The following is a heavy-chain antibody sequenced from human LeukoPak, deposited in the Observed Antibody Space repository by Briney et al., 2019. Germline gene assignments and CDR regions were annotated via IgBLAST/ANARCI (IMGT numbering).Heavy chain of an antibody. V-gene: IGHV4-39*01. CDR2: VFYSGST. Sequence: SEPLSLTCTDSGGSDSSSSYHWGWIRQPPGKGLEWIGSVFYSGSTYYNPSLKSRVTMSVDTSKNQFSLKLSSVIAADTAVYYCARLWSTDCSGGSCPHQPNYWGQGTLVTVSS. J-gene: IGHJ4*02. CDR1: GGSDSSSSYH. D-gene: IGHD2-15*01. CDR3: ARLWSTDCSGGSCPHQPNY.